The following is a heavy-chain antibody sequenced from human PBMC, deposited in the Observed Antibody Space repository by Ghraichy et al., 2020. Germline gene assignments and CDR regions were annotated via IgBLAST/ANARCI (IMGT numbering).Heavy chain of an antibody. CDR2: IYYSGST. D-gene: IGHD3-22*01. Sequence: SETLSLTCTVSGGSIRSYYWSWIRQSPGKGLEWIGYIYYSGSTNYHPSLKSRVTISVDTSKNQFSLKLSSVTAADTAVYYCARHDSSGYYRFDYWGQGTLVTVSS. CDR3: ARHDSSGYYRFDY. J-gene: IGHJ4*02. CDR1: GGSIRSYY. V-gene: IGHV4-59*08.